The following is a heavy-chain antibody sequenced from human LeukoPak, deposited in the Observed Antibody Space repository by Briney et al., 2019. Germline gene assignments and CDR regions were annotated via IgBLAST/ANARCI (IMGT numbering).Heavy chain of an antibody. CDR1: GFTFSNAW. CDR2: TKSKSDGGTT. D-gene: IGHD3-10*01. CDR3: TAPVGRFGFYYYGMDV. V-gene: IGHV3-15*01. Sequence: SGGSLRLSCAASGFTFSNAWMSWVRQAPGKGLEWVGRTKSKSDGGTTDYAAPVKGRFTISRDDSKNTLYLQMNSLKTEDTAVYYGTAPVGRFGFYYYGMDVWGKGTAVTVSS. J-gene: IGHJ6*04.